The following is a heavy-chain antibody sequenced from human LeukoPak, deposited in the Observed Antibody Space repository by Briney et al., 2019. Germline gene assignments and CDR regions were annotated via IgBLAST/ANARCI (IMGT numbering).Heavy chain of an antibody. V-gene: IGHV2-5*01. Sequence: SGPTLVKPTQTLTLTCTFSGFSLSTSGVGVGWIRQPPGKALEWLALIYLNDDKRYRPSLRSRLTITKDTSKNQVVLTMTNMDPVDTATYYCAHIRTYYYDSSAFTFDYWGQGTLVTVSS. D-gene: IGHD3-22*01. CDR2: IYLNDDK. J-gene: IGHJ4*02. CDR1: GFSLSTSGVG. CDR3: AHIRTYYYDSSAFTFDY.